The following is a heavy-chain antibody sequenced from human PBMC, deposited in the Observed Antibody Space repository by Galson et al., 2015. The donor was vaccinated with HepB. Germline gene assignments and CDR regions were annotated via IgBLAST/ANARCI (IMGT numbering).Heavy chain of an antibody. CDR3: ARGLVPAAKNDAFGI. V-gene: IGHV1-69*13. J-gene: IGHJ3*02. Sequence: SVKVSCKASGGTFSSYAISWVRQAPGQGLEWMGGIIPIFGIANYAQKFQGRVTITADESTSTAYMELSSLRSEDTAVYYCARGLVPAAKNDAFGIWGQGTMVTVSS. D-gene: IGHD2-2*01. CDR2: IIPIFGIA. CDR1: GGTFSSYA.